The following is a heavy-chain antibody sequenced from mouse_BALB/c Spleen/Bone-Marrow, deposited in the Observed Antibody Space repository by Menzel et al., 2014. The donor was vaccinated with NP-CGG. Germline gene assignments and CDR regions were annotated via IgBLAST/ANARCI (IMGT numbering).Heavy chain of an antibody. J-gene: IGHJ2*01. CDR2: IDPASGNI. CDR1: GFNIKDTY. D-gene: IGHD4-1*01. V-gene: IGHV14-3*02. Sequence: VQLKQSGTDLVKPGASVKLSCTASGFNIKDTYMHWVKQRPEQGLDWIGRIDPASGNIQYDPKFQGRAAITADTSSNTAYLQLSSLTSEDTAVYYCASLTGTVDYWGQGTPLTVSS. CDR3: ASLTGTVDY.